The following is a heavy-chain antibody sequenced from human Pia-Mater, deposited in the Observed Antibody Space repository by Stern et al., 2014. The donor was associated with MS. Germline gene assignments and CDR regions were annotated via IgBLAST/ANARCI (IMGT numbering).Heavy chain of an antibody. J-gene: IGHJ4*02. CDR3: ARRAGGLIAAGSLGY. V-gene: IGHV3-21*01. Sequence: VHLVESGGRLVKPGESLTLSCAASGFPFDTYTMHWVRQSPGRGLEWISSISTESSYINYADSVKGRFTISRDNANNSLYLQMNSLRPEDTAVYYCARRAGGLIAAGSLGYWGQGILVTVSS. CDR1: GFPFDTYT. CDR2: ISTESSYI. D-gene: IGHD6-25*01.